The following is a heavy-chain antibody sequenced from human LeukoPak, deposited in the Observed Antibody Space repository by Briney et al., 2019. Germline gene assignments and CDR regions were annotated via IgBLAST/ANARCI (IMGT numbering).Heavy chain of an antibody. Sequence: ASVKVSCKASGYTFTDYYIHWMRQAPGQGLEWMGWINPKRGVTTYAQKFQGRVTMTRDTSISTAYMELSRLRSDDTAVYYCARVTATPDYWGQGTLVTVSS. J-gene: IGHJ4*02. CDR1: GYTFTDYY. CDR2: INPKRGVT. V-gene: IGHV1-2*02. CDR3: ARVTATPDY.